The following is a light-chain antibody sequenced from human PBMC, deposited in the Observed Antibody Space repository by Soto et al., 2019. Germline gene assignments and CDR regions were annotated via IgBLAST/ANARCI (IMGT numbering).Light chain of an antibody. Sequence: QSALTQPASVSGSPGQSITISCTGTSSDVGGYNYVSWYQQHPGKAPKLMIYDVSNRPSGVSNRFSGSESGNTASLTISGLQAEDEADYYCSSYTSSSTPVVFGGGTKLT. CDR3: SSYTSSSTPVV. CDR2: DVS. CDR1: SSDVGGYNY. V-gene: IGLV2-14*01. J-gene: IGLJ2*01.